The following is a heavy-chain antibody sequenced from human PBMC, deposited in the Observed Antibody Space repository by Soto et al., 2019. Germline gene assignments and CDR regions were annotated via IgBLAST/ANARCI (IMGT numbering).Heavy chain of an antibody. V-gene: IGHV3-23*01. CDR3: AKDQGYSSSFHWFDP. D-gene: IGHD6-13*01. CDR1: GFPFSSYA. Sequence: PGGSLRLSCAASGFPFSSYAMSWVRQAPGKGLEWVSAISGSGGTTYYADSVKGRFTISRDNSKNTLYLQMNSLRAEDTAIYYCAKDQGYSSSFHWFDPWGQGTLVTVSS. CDR2: ISGSGGTT. J-gene: IGHJ5*02.